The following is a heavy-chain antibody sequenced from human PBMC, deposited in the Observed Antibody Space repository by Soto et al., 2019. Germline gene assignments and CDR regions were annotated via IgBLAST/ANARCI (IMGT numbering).Heavy chain of an antibody. CDR3: AKNGYCSRGSCYLEYFQH. V-gene: IGHV3-23*01. D-gene: IGHD2-15*01. CDR2: ISGSGGST. CDR1: GFTFSSYA. J-gene: IGHJ1*01. Sequence: GGSLRLSCAASGFTFSSYAMSWVRQAPGKGLEWVSAISGSGGSTYYADSVKGRFTISRDNSKNTLYLQMNSLRAEDTAVYYCAKNGYCSRGSCYLEYFQHWGQGTLVTAPQ.